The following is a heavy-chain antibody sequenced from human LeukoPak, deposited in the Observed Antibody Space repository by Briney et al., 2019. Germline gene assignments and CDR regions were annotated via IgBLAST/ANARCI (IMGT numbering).Heavy chain of an antibody. CDR1: GFTFDDYT. D-gene: IGHD3-10*01. Sequence: GSLRLSCAASGFTFDDYTMHWVRQAPGKGLEWVSLISWDGGSTYYADSVKGLFTISRDNSKNSLYPQMNSLRTEDTALYFCAKDHYYGSGSYSRWVYFDYWGQGTLVTVSS. V-gene: IGHV3-43*01. J-gene: IGHJ4*02. CDR2: ISWDGGST. CDR3: AKDHYYGSGSYSRWVYFDY.